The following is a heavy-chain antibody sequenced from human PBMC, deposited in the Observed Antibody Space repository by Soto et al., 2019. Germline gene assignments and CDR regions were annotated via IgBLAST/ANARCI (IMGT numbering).Heavy chain of an antibody. CDR3: GRVPDR. V-gene: IGHV1-46*01. CDR2: XNPSGAST. J-gene: IGHJ5*02. D-gene: IGHD2-2*01. Sequence: KEPGCSNTRNYMHWGREAPGQAIXWMGIXNPSGASTSYXXKFQGRVXXNRDKSTSPVYMELSSLRSEDTAVYYCGRVPDRWGQGTLVTASS. CDR1: GCSNTRNY.